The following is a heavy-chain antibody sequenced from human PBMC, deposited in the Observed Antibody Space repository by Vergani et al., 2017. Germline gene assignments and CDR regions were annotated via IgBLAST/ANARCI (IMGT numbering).Heavy chain of an antibody. D-gene: IGHD3-16*01. J-gene: IGHJ3*02. CDR1: GGSTTNNF. Sequence: QVQLQESGPGLVKPSETLTLTCTVSGGSTTNNFWSWIRRPSGKGLEWIGYIHHSGATNSKSSLRSRVSISIDTSKSSFSLRLSSVTTADTAMYYCARDTFXFDSENYDDVFDSWCQGTMVIVSS. CDR3: ARDTFXFDSENYDDVFDS. CDR2: IHHSGAT. V-gene: IGHV4-59*01.